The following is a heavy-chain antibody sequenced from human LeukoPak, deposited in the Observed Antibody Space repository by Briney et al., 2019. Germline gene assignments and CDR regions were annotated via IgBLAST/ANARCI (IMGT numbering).Heavy chain of an antibody. CDR1: GFTFSSYS. CDR2: ISSRSSHI. CDR3: ARDLSGSYRYHFDY. V-gene: IGHV3-21*01. D-gene: IGHD1-26*01. Sequence: GGSLRLSCAASGFTFSSYSMNWVRQAPGKGLEWVSSISSRSSHIYYADSVKGRFTISRDSAKNSLYLQMNSLRAEDTAVYYCARDLSGSYRYHFDYWGQGTLVTVSS. J-gene: IGHJ4*02.